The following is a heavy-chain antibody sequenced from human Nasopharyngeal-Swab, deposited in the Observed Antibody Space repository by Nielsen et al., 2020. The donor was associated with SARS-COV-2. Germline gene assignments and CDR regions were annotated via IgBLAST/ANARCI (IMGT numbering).Heavy chain of an antibody. CDR2: ISAYNGNT. V-gene: IGHV1-18*01. CDR3: ARYESRAELYYFDY. D-gene: IGHD1-26*01. Sequence: ASVRVSCKASGYTFTSYGISWVRQAPGQGLEWMGWISAYNGNTNYAQKLQGRVTMTTDTSTSTAYMELRSPRPDDTAVYYCARYESRAELYYFDYWGQGTLVTVSS. CDR1: GYTFTSYG. J-gene: IGHJ4*02.